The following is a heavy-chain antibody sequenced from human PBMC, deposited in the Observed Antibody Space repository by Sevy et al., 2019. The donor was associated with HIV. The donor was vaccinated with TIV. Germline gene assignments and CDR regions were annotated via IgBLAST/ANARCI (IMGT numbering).Heavy chain of an antibody. CDR3: ARDQYYDSSGSPYFDY. Sequence: GGSLRLSCAASGFTFSSYAMHWVRQAPGKGLEWMAVISYDGSNKYYADSVKGRFTISRDNSKNMLYLQMNSLRAEDTTVYYYARDQYYDSSGSPYFDYWGQGTLVTVSS. CDR2: ISYDGSNK. V-gene: IGHV3-30-3*01. D-gene: IGHD3-22*01. J-gene: IGHJ4*02. CDR1: GFTFSSYA.